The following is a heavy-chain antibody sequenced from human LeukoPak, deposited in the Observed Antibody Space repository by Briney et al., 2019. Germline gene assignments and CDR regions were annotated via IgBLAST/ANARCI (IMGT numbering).Heavy chain of an antibody. CDR2: IYYSGST. Sequence: SQTLSLTCTVSGGSISSCDYYWSWIRQPPGKGLEWIGYIYYSGSTYYNPSLKSRVTISVDTSKNQFSLKLSSVTAADAAVYYCARVVPAAKGDAFDIWGQGTMVTVSS. CDR3: ARVVPAAKGDAFDI. CDR1: GGSISSCDYY. V-gene: IGHV4-30-4*01. J-gene: IGHJ3*02. D-gene: IGHD2-2*01.